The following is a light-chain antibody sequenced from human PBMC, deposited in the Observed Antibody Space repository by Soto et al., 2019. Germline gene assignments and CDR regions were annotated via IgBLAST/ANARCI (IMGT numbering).Light chain of an antibody. V-gene: IGLV2-14*03. J-gene: IGLJ2*01. CDR1: INDIANYGY. Sequence: QSALAQPASVSGSPGQSITISCTGTINDIANYGYVSWYQQSPGEAPKLIIYDVSSRPSGVSNRFSGLKSGNTASLTISGLQAEYEASYYCRSYATTSPVIFGRGTKLTVL. CDR2: DVS. CDR3: RSYATTSPVI.